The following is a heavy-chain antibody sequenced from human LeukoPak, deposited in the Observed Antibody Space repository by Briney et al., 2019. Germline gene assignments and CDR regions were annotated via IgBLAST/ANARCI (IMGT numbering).Heavy chain of an antibody. Sequence: PGGSLRLSCAASGFTFSSYAMHWVRQAPGKGLEWVAVISYDGSNKYYADSVKGRFTISRDNSKNTLYLQMNSLRAEDTAVYYCARDRGFGDYYYGMDVWGQGTTVTVSS. V-gene: IGHV3-30-3*01. CDR3: ARDRGFGDYYYGMDV. CDR2: ISYDGSNK. CDR1: GFTFSSYA. D-gene: IGHD3-10*01. J-gene: IGHJ6*02.